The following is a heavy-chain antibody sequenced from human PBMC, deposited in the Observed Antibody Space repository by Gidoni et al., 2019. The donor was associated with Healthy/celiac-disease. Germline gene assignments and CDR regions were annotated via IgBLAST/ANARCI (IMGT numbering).Heavy chain of an antibody. CDR2: IWYDGSNK. J-gene: IGHJ4*02. V-gene: IGHV3-33*01. CDR1: GFTFSSYG. CDR3: ARGYDSSGYYFGFDY. D-gene: IGHD3-22*01. Sequence: QVQLVESGGGVVQPGRSLRRSCAASGFTFSSYGMHWVRQAPGKGLEWVAVIWYDGSNKYYADSVKGRFTISRDNSKNTLYLQMNSLRAEDTAVYYCARGYDSSGYYFGFDYWGQGTLVTVSS.